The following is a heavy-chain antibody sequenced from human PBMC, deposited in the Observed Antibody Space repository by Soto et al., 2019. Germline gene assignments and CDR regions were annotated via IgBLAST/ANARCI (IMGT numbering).Heavy chain of an antibody. CDR1: GYTFTDYW. CDR2: IYPGDSYT. V-gene: IGHV5-51*01. J-gene: IGHJ4*02. CDR3: ARLDWQLLQFAY. D-gene: IGHD1-26*01. Sequence: GEALKISCEISGYTFTDYWIAWVRQMPGKGLEWMGIIYPGDSYTTYGPSFKGRVTISADNSITTVYLLWSSLKASDTAMYYCARLDWQLLQFAYWGQGTLVTVSS.